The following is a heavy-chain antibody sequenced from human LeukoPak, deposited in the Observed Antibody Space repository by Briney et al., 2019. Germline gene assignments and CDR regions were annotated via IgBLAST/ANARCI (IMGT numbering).Heavy chain of an antibody. J-gene: IGHJ4*02. D-gene: IGHD3-16*01. CDR1: GFTFRTSG. Sequence: GGSLRLSCAASGFTFRTSGMNWVRQAPGKGLEWVSSISSSSSYIYYADSVKGRVTISRDNAKNSLYLQMNSLRAEDTAVYYCARDFGGRGGYWGQGTLVTVSS. CDR2: ISSSSSYI. V-gene: IGHV3-21*01. CDR3: ARDFGGRGGY.